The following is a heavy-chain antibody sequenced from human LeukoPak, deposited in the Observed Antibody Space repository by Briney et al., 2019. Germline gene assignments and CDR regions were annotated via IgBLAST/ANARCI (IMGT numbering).Heavy chain of an antibody. CDR1: GGSISSSSYY. J-gene: IGHJ3*02. Sequence: SETLSLTCTVSGGSISSSSYYWGWIRQPPGKGLEWIGSIYYSGSTYYNPSLKSRVTISVDTSKNQFSLKLSSVTAADTAVYYCARASGYSYGYPQFAFDIWGQGTMVTVSS. D-gene: IGHD5-18*01. CDR2: IYYSGST. V-gene: IGHV4-39*07. CDR3: ARASGYSYGYPQFAFDI.